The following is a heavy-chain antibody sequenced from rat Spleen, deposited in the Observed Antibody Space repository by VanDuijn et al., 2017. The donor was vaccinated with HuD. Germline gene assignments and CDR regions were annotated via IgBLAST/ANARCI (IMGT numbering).Heavy chain of an antibody. CDR3: TTVGRTGY. J-gene: IGHJ2*01. CDR2: IIISGGT. D-gene: IGHD4-1*01. Sequence: EVQLVESGGGLVQPGRSLKLSCAASGFTFSNFVMAWVRQAPTKGLEWVASIIISGGTHYPDSVKGRLTISRDNAKSSLYLQMDSLRSEDTASYYCTTVGRTGYWGQGVMVIVSS. CDR1: GFTFSNFV. V-gene: IGHV5-20*01.